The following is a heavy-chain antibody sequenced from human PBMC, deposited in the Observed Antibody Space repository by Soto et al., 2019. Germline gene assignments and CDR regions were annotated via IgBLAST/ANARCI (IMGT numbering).Heavy chain of an antibody. CDR1: GFTFSHYA. V-gene: IGHV3-23*01. CDR3: AKVLSKNYYYPFDF. Sequence: EVHLLESGGGLVQRGGSLRLSCTASGFTFSHYAMTWVRQAPGKGLEWVSTISGGSSVTYYGDSVKGRFTISTDDDKKTLFLQLNRLSGEDTATYYCAKVLSKNYYYPFDFWGQGTQVTVSS. CDR2: ISGGSSVT. J-gene: IGHJ4*02. D-gene: IGHD3-10*01.